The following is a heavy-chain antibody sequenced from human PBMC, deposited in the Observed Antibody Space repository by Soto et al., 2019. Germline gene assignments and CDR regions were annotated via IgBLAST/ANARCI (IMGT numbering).Heavy chain of an antibody. J-gene: IGHJ6*02. CDR2: INPNSGGT. CDR3: ARDIGSSSGYYYYYGMDV. D-gene: IGHD6-6*01. CDR1: GYTFTGYY. Sequence: GASVKVSCKASGYTFTGYYMHWVRQAPGQGLEWMGWINPNSGGTNYAQKFQGWVTMTRDTSISTAYMELSRLRSDDTAVYYCARDIGSSSGYYYYYGMDVWGQGTTVTAP. V-gene: IGHV1-2*04.